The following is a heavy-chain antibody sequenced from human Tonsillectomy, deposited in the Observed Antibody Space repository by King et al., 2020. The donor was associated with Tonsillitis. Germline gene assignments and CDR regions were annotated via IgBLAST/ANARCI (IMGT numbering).Heavy chain of an antibody. CDR2: IRSSSNFI. CDR3: TRNFWSGGTEGC. Sequence: VQLVESGGGLVQPGGSLRLSCAASGFTFNSYGMNWVRQAPGKGLEWIAYIRSSSNFIYFAASGKGRFTISRDNARNSLYLQMSSLRAEDTAVYYCTRNFWSGGTEGCWGQGTLVTVSS. V-gene: IGHV3-48*01. CDR1: GFTFNSYG. J-gene: IGHJ4*02. D-gene: IGHD3-3*01.